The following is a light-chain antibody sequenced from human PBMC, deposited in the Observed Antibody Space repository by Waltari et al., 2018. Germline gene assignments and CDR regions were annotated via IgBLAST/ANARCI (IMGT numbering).Light chain of an antibody. Sequence: EIVLTQSPGTLALSPGEIATLSCRASQSVGRALAWYQQKPGQAPRRLIYDASSRATGISDKFSGSGSGTDFSLTIRRVEPEEFAVYFCQMYVRLPVTFGQGTKVEVK. CDR1: QSVGRA. V-gene: IGKV3-20*01. J-gene: IGKJ1*01. CDR2: DAS. CDR3: QMYVRLPVT.